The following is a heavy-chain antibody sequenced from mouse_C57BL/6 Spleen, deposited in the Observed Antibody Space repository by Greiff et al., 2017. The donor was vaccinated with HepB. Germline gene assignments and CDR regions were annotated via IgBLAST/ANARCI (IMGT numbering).Heavy chain of an antibody. CDR1: GYAFSSSW. CDR2: IYPGDGDT. V-gene: IGHV1-82*01. Sequence: QVQLKQSGPELVKPGASVKISCKASGYAFSSSWMNWVKQRPGKGLEWIGRIYPGDGDTNYNGKFKGKATLTADKSSSTAYMQLSSLTSEDSAVYFCAQERLLYWYFDVWGTGTTVTVSS. J-gene: IGHJ1*03. CDR3: AQERLLYWYFDV. D-gene: IGHD3-2*02.